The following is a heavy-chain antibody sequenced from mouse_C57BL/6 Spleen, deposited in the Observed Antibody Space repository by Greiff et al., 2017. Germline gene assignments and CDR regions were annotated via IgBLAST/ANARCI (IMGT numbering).Heavy chain of an antibody. Sequence: QVHVKQPGAELVKPGASVKLSCKASGYTFTSYWMHWVKQRPGQGLEWIGMIHPNSGSTNYNEKFKSKATLTVDKSSSTAYMQLSSLTSEDSAVYYCAREGSSSTTWFAYWGQGTLVTVSA. D-gene: IGHD1-1*01. CDR3: AREGSSSTTWFAY. J-gene: IGHJ3*01. CDR2: IHPNSGST. V-gene: IGHV1-64*01. CDR1: GYTFTSYW.